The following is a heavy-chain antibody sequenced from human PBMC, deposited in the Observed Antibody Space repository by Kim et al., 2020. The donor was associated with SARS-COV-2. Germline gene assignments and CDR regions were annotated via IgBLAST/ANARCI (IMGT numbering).Heavy chain of an antibody. V-gene: IGHV3-23*01. Sequence: GGSLRLSCAASGFTLSTYAMSWVRQAPGKGLEWVSSFTGSSGGTYYADSVKGRFTISRDNSKNTLYLQLNSLRAEDTAVYYCAKGQRGYIYGSFDYWGQGTLVIVSS. D-gene: IGHD5-18*01. CDR2: FTGSSGGT. J-gene: IGHJ4*02. CDR1: GFTLSTYA. CDR3: AKGQRGYIYGSFDY.